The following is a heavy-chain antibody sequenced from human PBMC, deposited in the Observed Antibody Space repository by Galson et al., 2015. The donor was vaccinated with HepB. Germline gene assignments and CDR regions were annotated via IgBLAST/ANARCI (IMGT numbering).Heavy chain of an antibody. J-gene: IGHJ4*02. CDR2: TYYRSKWCS. CDR3: ASHYSSGWYGGASFED. CDR1: GDSVFSNRAA. D-gene: IGHD6-19*01. Sequence: CAISGDSVFSNRAAWSRIRQSPSRGLEWLGRTYYRSKWCSDYAESVKSRITINPDPSRNQFSLQLNSVTPEDTAVYYCASHYSSGWYGGASFEDWGQGTLVTVSS. V-gene: IGHV6-1*01.